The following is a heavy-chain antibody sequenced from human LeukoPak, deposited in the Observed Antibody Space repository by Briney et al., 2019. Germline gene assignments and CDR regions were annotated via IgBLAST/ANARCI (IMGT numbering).Heavy chain of an antibody. V-gene: IGHV3-30-3*01. CDR3: AREYYYDSSGRPPLDY. CDR1: GFTFSSYA. J-gene: IGHJ4*02. Sequence: GSLRLFCAASGFTFSSYAMHWGRPAPGKGLGLGAVISYDGSNKYYADFVKGRFTISRDNSKNTLYLQMNSLRAEDTAVYYCAREYYYDSSGRPPLDYWGQGTLVTVSS. D-gene: IGHD3-22*01. CDR2: ISYDGSNK.